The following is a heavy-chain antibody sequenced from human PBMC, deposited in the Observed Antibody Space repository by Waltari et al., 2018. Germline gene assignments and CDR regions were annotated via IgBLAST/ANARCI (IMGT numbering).Heavy chain of an antibody. CDR1: GGSISSGGYY. CDR2: IYYSGST. V-gene: IGHV4-31*03. Sequence: QVQLQESGPGLVKPSQTLSLTCTVSGGSISSGGYYWSWIRQHPGKGLEWIGYIYYSGSTYYNPSLKSRVTISVDTSKNQFSLKLSSVTAADTAVYYCARGDPGYYYYYMDVWGKGTTVTVSS. CDR3: ARGDPGYYYYYMDV. J-gene: IGHJ6*03.